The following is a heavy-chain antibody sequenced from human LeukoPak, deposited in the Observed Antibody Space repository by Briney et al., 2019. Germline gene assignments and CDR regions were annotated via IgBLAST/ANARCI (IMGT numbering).Heavy chain of an antibody. D-gene: IGHD4-17*01. CDR3: ARRWRTARYGDYVDYFDY. CDR1: GFTFSSYA. Sequence: PGGSLRLSCAASGFTFSSYALSWVRQAPGKGLEWVSSISSSSSYIYYADSVKGRFTISRDNAKNSLYLQMNSLRAEDTAVYYCARRWRTARYGDYVDYFDYWGQGTLVTVSS. J-gene: IGHJ4*02. CDR2: ISSSSSYI. V-gene: IGHV3-21*01.